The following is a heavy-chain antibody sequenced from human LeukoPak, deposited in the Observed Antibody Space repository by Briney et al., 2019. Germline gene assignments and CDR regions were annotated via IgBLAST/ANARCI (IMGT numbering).Heavy chain of an antibody. V-gene: IGHV3-23*01. J-gene: IGHJ1*01. CDR2: ITGSGATT. CDR3: GKDPNGDYVGAFDFQR. CDR1: GFTFRNYA. Sequence: PGGSLRLSCAASGFTFRNYAVVWVRQAPGKGLEWVSAITGSGATTYYADSARGRFTIYRDNSKNTLYLQMNNLRVEDTAVYYCGKDPNGDYVGAFDFQRWGQGTLVTVSS. D-gene: IGHD4-17*01.